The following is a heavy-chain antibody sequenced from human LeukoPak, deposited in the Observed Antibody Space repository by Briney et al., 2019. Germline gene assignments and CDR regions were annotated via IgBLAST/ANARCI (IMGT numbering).Heavy chain of an antibody. Sequence: ASVKVSCKASGGTFSSYAISWVRQAPGQGLEWMGGIIPIFGTANYAQKFQGRVTITADESTSTAYMELSSLRSEDTAVYYCAPLDYCSSTSCYQTDAFDIWGQGTMVTVSS. CDR2: IIPIFGTA. V-gene: IGHV1-69*13. D-gene: IGHD2-2*01. J-gene: IGHJ3*02. CDR1: GGTFSSYA. CDR3: APLDYCSSTSCYQTDAFDI.